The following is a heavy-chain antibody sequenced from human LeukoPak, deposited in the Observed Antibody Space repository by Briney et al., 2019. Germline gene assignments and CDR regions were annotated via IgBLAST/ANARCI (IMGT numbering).Heavy chain of an antibody. V-gene: IGHV1-2*04. D-gene: IGHD1-1*01. CDR3: ACSTTGTTWGLYGMDV. J-gene: IGHJ6*04. CDR2: INPNSGGT. CDR1: GHTFTGYY. Sequence: ASVKVSCKASGHTFTGYYMHWVRQAPGQGLEWMGWINPNSGGTNYAQKFQGWVTMTRDTSISTAYMELSRLRSDDTAVYYCACSTTGTTWGLYGMDVWGKGTTVTVSS.